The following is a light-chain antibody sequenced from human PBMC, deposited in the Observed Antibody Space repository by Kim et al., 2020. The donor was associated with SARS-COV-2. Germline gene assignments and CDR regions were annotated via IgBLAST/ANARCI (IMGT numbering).Light chain of an antibody. J-gene: IGKJ1*01. CDR2: DAS. CDR1: QSVSSY. Sequence: EIVLTQSPATLSLSPGERATLSCRASQSVSSYLAWYQQKPGQAPRLLIYDASNRATGIPARFSGSGSGTEFTLTINSLEPEDFAVYYCQQRSNWPWTFGQGTKVDIK. V-gene: IGKV3-11*01. CDR3: QQRSNWPWT.